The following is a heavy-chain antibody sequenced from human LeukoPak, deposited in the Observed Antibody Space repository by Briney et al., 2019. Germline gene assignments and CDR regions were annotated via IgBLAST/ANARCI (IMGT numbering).Heavy chain of an antibody. V-gene: IGHV3-64*01. CDR2: ISSNGGST. CDR3: ARDSYTSGDY. CDR1: GFTFSSYA. Sequence: GGSLRLSCAASGFTFSSYAMHWVRQAPGKGLEYVSAISSNGGSTYYANSVKGRFTISRDNSKNTLYLQMGSLRAEDMAVYYCARDSYTSGDYWGQGTLVTVSS. D-gene: IGHD3-22*01. J-gene: IGHJ4*02.